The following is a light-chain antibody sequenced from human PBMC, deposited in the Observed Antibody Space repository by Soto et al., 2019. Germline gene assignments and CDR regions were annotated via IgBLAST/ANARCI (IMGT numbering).Light chain of an antibody. Sequence: AIQMTQSPSSLSASVGDRVTITCRASQGIRNDLGWYQQKPGKAPKLLIYAASSLQSGVPSRFSGSGSGTDFTLTISSLQPEDFPTYYCLQDYNYPLTFGGATKVDIK. CDR3: LQDYNYPLT. J-gene: IGKJ4*01. CDR2: AAS. V-gene: IGKV1-6*01. CDR1: QGIRND.